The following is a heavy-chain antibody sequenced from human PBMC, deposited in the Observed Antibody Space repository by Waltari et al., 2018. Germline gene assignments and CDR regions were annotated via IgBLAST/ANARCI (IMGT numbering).Heavy chain of an antibody. D-gene: IGHD1-26*01. CDR2: IWYDGSNK. J-gene: IGHJ3*02. V-gene: IGHV3-33*01. Sequence: QVQLVESGGGVVQPGRSLRLSCAASGFNFSSYGLHRVRQAPGKGLEWVAVIWYDGSNKYYADSVKGRFTISRDNSKNTLYLQMNSLRAEDTAVYYCARHSGSYAFDIWGQGTMVTVSS. CDR3: ARHSGSYAFDI. CDR1: GFNFSSYG.